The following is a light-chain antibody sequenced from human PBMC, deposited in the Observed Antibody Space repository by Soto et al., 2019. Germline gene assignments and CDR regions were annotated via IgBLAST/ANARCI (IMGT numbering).Light chain of an antibody. CDR1: SRDVGSYNL. V-gene: IGLV2-23*01. CDR2: EDS. Sequence: QSVLTQPASGSGSPGQSITISCTGTSRDVGSYNLVSWYQQHPGKAPKLMIYEDSKRPSGVSNRFSGPKSGNTASLTISGLQAEDEADYYCCSYAGSSTYVFGTGTKVTVL. CDR3: CSYAGSSTYV. J-gene: IGLJ1*01.